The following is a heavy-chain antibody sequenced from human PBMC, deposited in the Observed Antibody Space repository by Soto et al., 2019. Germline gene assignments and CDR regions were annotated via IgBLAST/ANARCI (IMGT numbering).Heavy chain of an antibody. J-gene: IGHJ6*02. CDR3: ARVPRIAAAGLVDV. V-gene: IGHV1-69*06. CDR1: GGTFSSYA. CDR2: IIPIFGTA. Sequence: VKVSCKASGGTFSSYAISWVRQAPGQGLEWMGGIIPIFGTANYAQKFQGRVTITADKSTSTAYMELSSLRSEDTAVYYCARVPRIAAAGLVDVWGQGTTVTVSS. D-gene: IGHD6-13*01.